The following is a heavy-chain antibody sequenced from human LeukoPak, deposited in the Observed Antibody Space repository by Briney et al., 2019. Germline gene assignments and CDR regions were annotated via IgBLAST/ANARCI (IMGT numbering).Heavy chain of an antibody. CDR1: GFTVSRNY. Sequence: GGSLRLSCAVSGFTVSRNYMTWVRQAPGKGLEWVSLIYSAGGTYYADSVKGRFTISRDNSKSTVSLQMNSLSAEDTALYYCAKRQWLGHGGPYDSWGQGTPVTVSS. J-gene: IGHJ4*02. CDR3: AKRQWLGHGGPYDS. V-gene: IGHV3-66*04. CDR2: IYSAGGT. D-gene: IGHD6-19*01.